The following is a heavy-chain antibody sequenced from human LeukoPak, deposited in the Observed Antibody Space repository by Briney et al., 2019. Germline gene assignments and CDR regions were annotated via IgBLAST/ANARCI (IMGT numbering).Heavy chain of an antibody. J-gene: IGHJ1*01. Sequence: SETLSLTCAVYGGSFSGYYWSWIRQPPGKGLEWIGEINHSGSTNYNPSLKSQVTISVDTSKNQFSLKLSSVTAADTAVYYCARVLYCSSTSCHPVRGYFQHWGQGTLVTVSS. CDR3: ARVLYCSSTSCHPVRGYFQH. CDR2: INHSGST. V-gene: IGHV4-34*01. CDR1: GGSFSGYY. D-gene: IGHD2-2*01.